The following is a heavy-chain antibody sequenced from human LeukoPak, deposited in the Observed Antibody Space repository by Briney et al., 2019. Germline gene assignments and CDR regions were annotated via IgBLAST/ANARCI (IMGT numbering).Heavy chain of an antibody. Sequence: GGSLGLSCAASGFTVSSNYISWVRQVPGKGLEWVSVIYSGGTTYYADSVKGRFTISRDNSKNTLYLQMNSLRAEDTAVYYCASQSTPVLPFDIWGQGTMVTVSS. V-gene: IGHV3-66*04. CDR3: ASQSTPVLPFDI. CDR1: GFTVSSNY. CDR2: IYSGGTT. J-gene: IGHJ3*02.